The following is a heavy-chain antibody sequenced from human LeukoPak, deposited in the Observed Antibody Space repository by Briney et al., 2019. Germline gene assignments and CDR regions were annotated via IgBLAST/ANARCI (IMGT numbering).Heavy chain of an antibody. CDR3: ARVDTARGGWFDP. J-gene: IGHJ5*02. CDR1: GGTFSSYT. CDR2: IIPILGIA. D-gene: IGHD5-18*01. V-gene: IGHV1-69*02. Sequence: SVKVSCKASGGTFSSYTISWVRQAPGQGLEWMGRIIPILGIANYAQKFQGRVTITADKSTSTAYMELNSLRSEDTAVYYCARVDTARGGWFDPWGREPWSPSPQ.